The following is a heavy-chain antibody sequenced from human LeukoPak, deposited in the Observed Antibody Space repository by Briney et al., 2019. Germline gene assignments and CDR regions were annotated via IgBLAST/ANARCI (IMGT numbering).Heavy chain of an antibody. CDR2: ISSRSSHI. CDR1: GFTFTTYT. D-gene: IGHD6-13*01. V-gene: IGHV3-21*01. CDR3: AREGNSWYDY. J-gene: IGHJ4*02. Sequence: GGSLRLSCAASGFTFTTYTMHWLRQAPGQGLEWVSSISSRSSHIDYTDSVKGRFIISRDNAKNSLYLQMNSLRAEDTAVYYCAREGNSWYDYWGQGTLVTVSS.